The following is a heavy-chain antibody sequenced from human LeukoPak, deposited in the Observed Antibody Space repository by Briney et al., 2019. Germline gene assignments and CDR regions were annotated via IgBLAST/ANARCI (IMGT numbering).Heavy chain of an antibody. Sequence: GGSLRLSCAASGFTFSSYSMNWVRQAPGKGLEWVSSISSCSSYIYYADSVKGRFTISRDNAKNSLYLQMNSLRAEDTAVYYCARDGSGFWSGYSDYWGQGTLVTVSS. J-gene: IGHJ4*02. CDR3: ARDGSGFWSGYSDY. V-gene: IGHV3-21*01. CDR1: GFTFSSYS. D-gene: IGHD3-3*01. CDR2: ISSCSSYI.